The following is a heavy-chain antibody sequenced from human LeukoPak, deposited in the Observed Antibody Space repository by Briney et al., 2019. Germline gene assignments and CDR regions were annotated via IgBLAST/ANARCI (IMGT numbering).Heavy chain of an antibody. D-gene: IGHD3-16*02. V-gene: IGHV3-64*02. CDR3: TRGPGYDYVWGSYRADY. J-gene: IGHJ4*02. CDR2: ITSSGG. Sequence: GGSLRLSCAASGFIFYSYAMHWVRQAPGRGLEYVSAITSSGGNADSVKGRFTISRDNSKNTLYLQMGSLRADDMAVYYCTRGPGYDYVWGSYRADYWAREPWSPSPQ. CDR1: GFIFYSYA.